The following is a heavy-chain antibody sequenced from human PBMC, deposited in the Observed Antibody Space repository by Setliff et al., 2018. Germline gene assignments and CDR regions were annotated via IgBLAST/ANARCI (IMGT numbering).Heavy chain of an antibody. CDR3: ARLDSSSRVDY. V-gene: IGHV4-38-2*01. D-gene: IGHD6-13*01. CDR2: IYHSGST. CDR1: GYSISSGYY. J-gene: IGHJ4*02. Sequence: LPETLSLTCPVSGYSISSGYYWGWIRQPPGKGLEWIGSIYHSGSTYYNPSLKSRVTISVDTSKNQFSLKLSSVTAADTAVYYCARLDSSSRVDYWGQGTLVTVSS.